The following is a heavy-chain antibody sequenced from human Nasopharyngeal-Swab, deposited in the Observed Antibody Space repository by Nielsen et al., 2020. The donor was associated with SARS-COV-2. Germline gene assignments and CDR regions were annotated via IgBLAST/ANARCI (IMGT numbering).Heavy chain of an antibody. CDR2: IYYSGST. D-gene: IGHD2-15*01. CDR3: ARDLEGRSWVRR. V-gene: IGHV4-39*07. Sequence: WIRQPPGKGLEWIGSIYYSGSTYYNPSLKSRVTISVDTSKNQFSLKLSSVTAADTAVYYCARDLEGRSWVRRWGQGTLVTVSS. J-gene: IGHJ4*02.